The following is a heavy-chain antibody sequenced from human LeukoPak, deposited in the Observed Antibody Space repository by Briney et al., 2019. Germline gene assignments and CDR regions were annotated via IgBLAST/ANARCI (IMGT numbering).Heavy chain of an antibody. V-gene: IGHV3-21*01. CDR1: GFTFSSYS. CDR2: ISSSSSYI. Sequence: GGSLRLSCAASGFTFSSYSMNWVRQAPGKGLKWVSSISSSSSYIYYADSVKGRFTISRDNAKNSLYLQMNSLRAEDTAVYYCARQSSSWYYFDYWGQGTLVTVSS. D-gene: IGHD6-13*01. CDR3: ARQSSSWYYFDY. J-gene: IGHJ4*02.